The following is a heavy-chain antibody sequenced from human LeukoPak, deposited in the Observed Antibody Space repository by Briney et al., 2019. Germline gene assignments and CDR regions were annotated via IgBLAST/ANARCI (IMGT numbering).Heavy chain of an antibody. D-gene: IGHD1-7*01. J-gene: IGHJ5*02. Sequence: PSETLSLTWTVAGGSISSYYWGWIRQPPGKGLEWIGSIYYSGSTYYNPSLKSRVTISVDTSKNQFSLKLSSVTAADTAVYYCARKYNWNYWFDPWGQGTLVTVSS. CDR3: ARKYNWNYWFDP. V-gene: IGHV4-39*07. CDR2: IYYSGST. CDR1: GGSISSYY.